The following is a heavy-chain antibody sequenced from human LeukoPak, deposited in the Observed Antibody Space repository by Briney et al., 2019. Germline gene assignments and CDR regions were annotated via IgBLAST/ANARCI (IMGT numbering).Heavy chain of an antibody. J-gene: IGHJ4*02. Sequence: PGGSLRLSCTASGFTFSNFVMSWVRQAPGKGLEWVSSISDNGGTIYHTDSVKGRFATSRDNSKKTLYLQMNSLRAEDTAVYYCARGPTGASPGTFDYWGQGTLVTVSS. CDR2: ISDNGGTI. CDR3: ARGPTGASPGTFDY. D-gene: IGHD1-14*01. V-gene: IGHV3-23*01. CDR1: GFTFSNFV.